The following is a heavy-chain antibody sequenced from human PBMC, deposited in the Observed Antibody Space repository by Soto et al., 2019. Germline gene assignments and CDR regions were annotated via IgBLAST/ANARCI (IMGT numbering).Heavy chain of an antibody. CDR2: VYYRGRS. CDR1: GGSVTNSSYY. V-gene: IGHV4-39*01. J-gene: IGHJ4*02. Sequence: SETLSLTCTVSGGSVTNSSYYWSWIRQSPGKGLEWIGSVYYRGRSYSKSSVKSRVTISVDTSKNQFSLNLNSVTASDTAVYFCVSQRTTVINQAYFDYWGPGALVTVSS. CDR3: VSQRTTVINQAYFDY. D-gene: IGHD4-4*01.